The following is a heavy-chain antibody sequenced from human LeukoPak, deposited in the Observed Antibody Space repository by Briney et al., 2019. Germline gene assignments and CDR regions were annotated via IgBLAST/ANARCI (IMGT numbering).Heavy chain of an antibody. CDR1: GVSITGHY. CDR3: ARHGSVRSPLGP. Sequence: SETLSLTCTVSGVSITGHYWSWIRQPPGKGLEWIGYIYATGSTNYHPSLKSRVTISVDTSKNQFSLNLRSVTAADTAVYYCARHGSVRSPLGPWGQGALVTVSS. J-gene: IGHJ5*02. V-gene: IGHV4-4*09. D-gene: IGHD3-10*01. CDR2: IYATGST.